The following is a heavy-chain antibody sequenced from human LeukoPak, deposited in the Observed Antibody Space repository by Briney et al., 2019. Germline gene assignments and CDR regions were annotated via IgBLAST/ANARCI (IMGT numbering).Heavy chain of an antibody. D-gene: IGHD4-17*01. Sequence: ASVTVSCKASDGTFSSYAISWVRQAPGQGLEWMGGIIPIFGTANYAQKFQGRVTITADESTSTAYMELSSLRSEDTAVYYCVMTTEKNNWFDPWGQGTLVTVSS. J-gene: IGHJ5*02. CDR2: IIPIFGTA. CDR1: DGTFSSYA. CDR3: VMTTEKNNWFDP. V-gene: IGHV1-69*01.